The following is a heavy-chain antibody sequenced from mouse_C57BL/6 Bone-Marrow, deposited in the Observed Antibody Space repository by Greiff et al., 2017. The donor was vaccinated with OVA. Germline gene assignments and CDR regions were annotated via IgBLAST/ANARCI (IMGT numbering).Heavy chain of an antibody. V-gene: IGHV1-50*01. Sequence: QVQLQQSGAELVKPGASVKLSCKASGYTFTGYWMQWVKQRPGQGLEWIGEIDPSDSYTNYNQKFKGKATLTVETSSSTAYMQLSSLTSEDSAVYYCARENDLGYFDVWGTGTTVTVSS. J-gene: IGHJ1*03. CDR1: GYTFTGYW. CDR2: IDPSDSYT. CDR3: ARENDLGYFDV.